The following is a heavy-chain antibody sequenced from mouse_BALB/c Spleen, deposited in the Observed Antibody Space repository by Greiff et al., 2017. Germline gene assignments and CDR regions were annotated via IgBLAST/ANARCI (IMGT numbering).Heavy chain of an antibody. V-gene: IGHV6-6*02. CDR3: IGDYDAMDY. Sequence: EVQLQESGGGLVQPGGSMKLSCVASGFTFSNYWMNWVRQSPEKGLEWVAEIRLKSNNYATHYAESVKGRFTISRDDSKSSVYLQMNNLRAEDTGIYYCIGDYDAMDYWGQGTSVTVSS. J-gene: IGHJ4*01. CDR1: GFTFSNYW. CDR2: IRLKSNNYAT.